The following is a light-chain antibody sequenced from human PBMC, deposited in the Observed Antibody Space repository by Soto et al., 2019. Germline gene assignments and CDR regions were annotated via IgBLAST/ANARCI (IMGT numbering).Light chain of an antibody. CDR3: QQYNNWPIT. V-gene: IGKV3-15*01. CDR2: GAS. J-gene: IGKJ5*01. Sequence: EIVLTQSPGTLSLSPGERATLSCRASQTFTTSSLAWYQQKPGQAPRLLISGASSRATGIPARFSGSGSGTEFTLTISSLQSEDFAVYYCQQYNNWPITFGQGTRLEIK. CDR1: QTFTTS.